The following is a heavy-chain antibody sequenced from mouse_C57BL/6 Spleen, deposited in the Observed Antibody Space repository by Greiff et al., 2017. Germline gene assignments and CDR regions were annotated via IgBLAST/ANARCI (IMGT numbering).Heavy chain of an antibody. CDR1: GYTFTDYY. CDR2: INPNNGGT. D-gene: IGHD1-1*01. CDR3: ARGIYYYGSWYFDV. J-gene: IGHJ1*03. V-gene: IGHV1-26*01. Sequence: VQLQQSGPELVKPGASVKISCKASGYTFTDYYMNWVKQSHGKSLEWIGDINPNNGGTSYNQKFKGKATLTVDKSSSTAYMELRSLTSEDSAVYYCARGIYYYGSWYFDVWGTGTTVTVSS.